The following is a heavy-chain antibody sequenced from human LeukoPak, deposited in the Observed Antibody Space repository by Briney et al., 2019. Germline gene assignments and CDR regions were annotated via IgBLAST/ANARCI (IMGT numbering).Heavy chain of an antibody. Sequence: GASVSVSCKASGYTFTGYYMHGVRQAPGQGREGMGWINPNSGGTNYAQKFQGRVTMTRDTSISTAYMELSRLRSDDTAVYYCARGAPHSDAFDIWGQGTMVTVSS. CDR2: INPNSGGT. CDR1: GYTFTGYY. D-gene: IGHD1-26*01. J-gene: IGHJ3*02. V-gene: IGHV1-2*02. CDR3: ARGAPHSDAFDI.